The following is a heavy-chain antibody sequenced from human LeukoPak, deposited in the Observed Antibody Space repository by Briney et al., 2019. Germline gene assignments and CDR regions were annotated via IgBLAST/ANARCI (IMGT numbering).Heavy chain of an antibody. CDR1: GGSISSYY. CDR3: ARDQTYYDSSGPNWFDP. D-gene: IGHD3-22*01. V-gene: IGHV4-59*01. J-gene: IGHJ5*02. Sequence: SETLSLTCTASGGSISSYYWSWIRQPPGKGLEWIGYIYYSGSTNYNPSLKSRVTISVDTSKNQFSLKLSSVTAADTAVYYCARDQTYYDSSGPNWFDPWGQGTLVTVSS. CDR2: IYYSGST.